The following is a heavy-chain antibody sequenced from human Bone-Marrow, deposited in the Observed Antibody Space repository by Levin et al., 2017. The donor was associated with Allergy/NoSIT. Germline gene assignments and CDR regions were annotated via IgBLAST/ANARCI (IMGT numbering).Heavy chain of an antibody. Sequence: GESLKISCKASGYMFIAYHMHWVRQAPGQGLEWVGLISPSSGSTTYAQHFQDRVTMTRNTSMKPVYLELRSLRSEDTAVYFCTRGLLLVAGIRNSYWCQGTLVTVSS. D-gene: IGHD6-19*01. V-gene: IGHV1-46*01. CDR1: GYMFIAYH. CDR3: TRGLLLVAGIRNSY. J-gene: IGHJ4*02. CDR2: ISPSSGST.